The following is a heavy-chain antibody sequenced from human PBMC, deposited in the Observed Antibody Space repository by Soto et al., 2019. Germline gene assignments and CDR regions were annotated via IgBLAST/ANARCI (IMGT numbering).Heavy chain of an antibody. D-gene: IGHD6-19*01. V-gene: IGHV3-23*01. J-gene: IGHJ4*02. CDR3: GKERRGSGWSVCNY. CDR2: ISGSGDSA. Sequence: VQLLESGGGLVQPGGSLRLSCAASGFTFRDYAMNWVRQAPGKGLEWVPVISGSGDSARYADSVRGRFTISRDNARNTLYLQMNSLRVDDTAVYDCGKERRGSGWSVCNYWGQGTLVTVSS. CDR1: GFTFRDYA.